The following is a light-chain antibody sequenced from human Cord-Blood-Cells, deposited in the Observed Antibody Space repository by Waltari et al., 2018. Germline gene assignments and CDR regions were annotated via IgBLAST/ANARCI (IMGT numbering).Light chain of an antibody. V-gene: IGLV2-23*03. CDR3: CSYAGNSNV. J-gene: IGLJ1*01. CDR1: SSDVGSYNL. CDR2: EGS. Sequence: QSALTQPASVSGSPGQSITISCTGTSSDVGSYNLVSWYQQHPGKAPKLMIYEGSKRPSEVSNRSSASKYGDTASLIIAGLKAADEADYYCCSYAGNSNVFGTGTKVTVL.